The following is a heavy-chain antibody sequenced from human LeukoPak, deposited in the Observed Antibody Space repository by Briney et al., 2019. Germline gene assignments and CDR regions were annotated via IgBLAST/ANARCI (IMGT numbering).Heavy chain of an antibody. D-gene: IGHD1-26*01. Sequence: GGSLRLSCAASGFTFSSYAMSWVRQAPGKGLEWVSAISGSGGSTYYADSVKGRFTISRDNSKNTLYLQVNSLRAEDTAVYYCARRDSGSYYGTYYYGMDVWGQGTTVTVSS. J-gene: IGHJ6*02. V-gene: IGHV3-23*01. CDR1: GFTFSSYA. CDR2: ISGSGGST. CDR3: ARRDSGSYYGTYYYGMDV.